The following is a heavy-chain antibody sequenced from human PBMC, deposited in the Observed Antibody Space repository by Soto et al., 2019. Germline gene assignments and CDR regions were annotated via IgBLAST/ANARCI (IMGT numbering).Heavy chain of an antibody. J-gene: IGHJ2*01. CDR2: ISAYNGNT. CDR1: GYTFSSYG. CDR3: ARNMIAYWYFDL. V-gene: IGHV1-18*04. D-gene: IGHD3-22*01. Sequence: ASVKVSCKASGYTFSSYGISWVRQAPGQGLEWMGWISAYNGNTNYAQKLQGRVTMTTDTSTSTAYMELRSLRSDDTAVYYCARNMIAYWYFDLWGRGTLVTVSS.